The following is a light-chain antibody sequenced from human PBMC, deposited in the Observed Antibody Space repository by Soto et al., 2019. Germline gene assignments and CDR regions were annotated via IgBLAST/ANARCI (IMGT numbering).Light chain of an antibody. CDR3: SSYTSSSTLV. J-gene: IGLJ2*01. CDR2: EAS. Sequence: QSALTQPASVSGSPGQSITISCTGTSSDVGGYNYVSWYQQHPGKAPKLMIYEASNRPLGVSNRFSGSKSGNTASLTISGLQAEDEADYYCSSYTSSSTLVFGGGTKLTVL. V-gene: IGLV2-14*01. CDR1: SSDVGGYNY.